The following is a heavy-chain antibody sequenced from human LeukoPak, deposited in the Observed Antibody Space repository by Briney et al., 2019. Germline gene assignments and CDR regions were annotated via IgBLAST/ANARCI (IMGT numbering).Heavy chain of an antibody. CDR3: TVEVQGYDSSGYSDY. J-gene: IGHJ4*02. V-gene: IGHV1-24*01. D-gene: IGHD3-22*01. Sequence: GASVKVSCKVSGYTLTELSMHWVRQAPGKGLEWMGGFDPEDGETIYAQKFQGRVTMTEDTSTDTAYMELSSLRSEDTAVYYWTVEVQGYDSSGYSDYWGQGTLVTVSS. CDR2: FDPEDGET. CDR1: GYTLTELS.